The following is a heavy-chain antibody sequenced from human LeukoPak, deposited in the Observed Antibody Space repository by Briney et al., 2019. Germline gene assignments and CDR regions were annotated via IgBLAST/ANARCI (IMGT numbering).Heavy chain of an antibody. V-gene: IGHV3-23*01. CDR2: ISGSGGST. CDR3: AKDSSGWFDP. CDR1: GFTFSSYG. J-gene: IGHJ5*02. D-gene: IGHD6-19*01. Sequence: GGSLRLSCAASGFTFSSYGMSWVRQAPGKGPEWVSAISGSGGSTYYADSVKGRFTISRDNSKNTLYLQMNSLRAEDTAVYYCAKDSSGWFDPWGQGTLVTVSS.